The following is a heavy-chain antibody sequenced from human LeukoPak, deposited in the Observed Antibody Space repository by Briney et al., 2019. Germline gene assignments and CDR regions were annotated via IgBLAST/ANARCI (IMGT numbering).Heavy chain of an antibody. Sequence: GGSLRLSCAASGFTLSSYEMNWVGQAPGKGLEWGSYISSTGSSIYYADSVKGRFTISRDNAKNSLYLQMNSLRAEDTAIYYCARGPYSSSWSAWFDPWGQGTLVTVSS. V-gene: IGHV3-48*03. D-gene: IGHD6-13*01. CDR1: GFTLSSYE. CDR3: ARGPYSSSWSAWFDP. CDR2: ISSTGSSI. J-gene: IGHJ5*02.